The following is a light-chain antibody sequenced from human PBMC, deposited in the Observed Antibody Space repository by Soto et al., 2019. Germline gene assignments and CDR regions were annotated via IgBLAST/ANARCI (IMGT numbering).Light chain of an antibody. CDR2: STS. Sequence: QAVVTQEPSLTVSPGGTVTLTCASSTGAVTSGYYPNWFQQKPGQAPSALIYSTSNKHSWNPARFAGYLLGGKAALTLSGAQTEEEHEYYCLLYYGGALVFGGGTKLTVL. CDR1: TGAVTSGYY. CDR3: LLYYGGALV. V-gene: IGLV7-43*01. J-gene: IGLJ2*01.